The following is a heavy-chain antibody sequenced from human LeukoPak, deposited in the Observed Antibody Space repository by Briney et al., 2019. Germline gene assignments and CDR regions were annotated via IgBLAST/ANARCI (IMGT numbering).Heavy chain of an antibody. V-gene: IGHV3-7*01. CDR2: IKQDGSEK. D-gene: IGHD6-19*01. J-gene: IGHJ4*02. CDR1: GFTFSSYW. Sequence: GGSLRLSCAASGFTFSSYWMSWVRQAPGKGLEWVANIKQDGSEKYYVDSVKGRFTISRDNAKNTLYLQMNSLRAEDTAVYYCARESSLVTGTSGWYRSFDYWGQGTLVTVSS. CDR3: ARESSLVTGTSGWYRSFDY.